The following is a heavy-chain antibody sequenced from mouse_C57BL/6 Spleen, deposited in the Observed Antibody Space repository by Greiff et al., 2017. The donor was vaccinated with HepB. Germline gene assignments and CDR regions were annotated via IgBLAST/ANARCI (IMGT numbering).Heavy chain of an antibody. CDR2: IRSKSNNYAT. D-gene: IGHD2-1*01. CDR3: VSPGNYSYAMDY. V-gene: IGHV10-1*01. J-gene: IGHJ4*01. Sequence: GGGLVQPKGSLKLSCAASGFSFNTYAMNWVRQAPGKGSEWVARIRSKSNNYATYYADSVKDRFTISRDDSESMLYLQMNNLKTEDTAMCYCVSPGNYSYAMDYWGQGTSVTVSS. CDR1: GFSFNTYA.